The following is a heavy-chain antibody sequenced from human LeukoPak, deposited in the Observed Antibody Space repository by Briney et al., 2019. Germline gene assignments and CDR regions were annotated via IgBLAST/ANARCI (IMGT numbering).Heavy chain of an antibody. CDR1: GGSISSYY. J-gene: IGHJ4*02. Sequence: KPSETLSLTCTVSGGSISSYYWSWIRQPAGKGLEWIGRIYTSGSTNYNPSLKSRVTITVDTSKNQFSLKLSSVTAADTAVYYCARDTTVLFDYWRQGSQVSVCS. D-gene: IGHD4-17*01. V-gene: IGHV4-4*07. CDR3: ARDTTVLFDY. CDR2: IYTSGST.